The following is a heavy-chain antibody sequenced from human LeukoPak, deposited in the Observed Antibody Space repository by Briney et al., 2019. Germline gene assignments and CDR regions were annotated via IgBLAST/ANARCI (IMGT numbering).Heavy chain of an antibody. D-gene: IGHD6-19*01. CDR2: ISGSGGST. V-gene: IGHV3-23*01. CDR3: AKDARWLVLCL. Sequence: GGSLRLSCTTSGFTFSSSAMSWVRQAPGKGLEWVSAISGSGGSTSYADSGTGRFTISRDNSKNTLYLQMNSLRAEDTAVHYCAKDARWLVLCLWGQGTLGTVS. J-gene: IGHJ4*01. CDR1: GFTFSSSA.